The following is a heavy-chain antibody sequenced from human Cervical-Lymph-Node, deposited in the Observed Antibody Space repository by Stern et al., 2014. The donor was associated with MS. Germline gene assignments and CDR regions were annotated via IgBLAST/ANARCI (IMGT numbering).Heavy chain of an antibody. D-gene: IGHD6-6*01. CDR3: ARHEIAAPFDP. CDR1: GGSITSSSYY. CDR2: IYYSGST. V-gene: IGHV4-39*01. Sequence: QVQLVESGPGLVKPSETLSLTCTVSGGSITSSSYYWGWIRQPPGKGLKWIGSIYYSGSTYYNPSLKSRVTISVDTSKNQFSLKLNSVPAADTAVYYCARHEIAAPFDPWGQGTLVTVSS. J-gene: IGHJ5*02.